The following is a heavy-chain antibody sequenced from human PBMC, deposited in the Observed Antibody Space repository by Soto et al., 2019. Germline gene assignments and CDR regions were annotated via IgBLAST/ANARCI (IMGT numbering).Heavy chain of an antibody. CDR1: GGSISSGGYY. J-gene: IGHJ4*02. Sequence: PSETLSLTCTVSGGSISSGGYYWSWIRQHPGKGLEWIGYIYYSGSTYYNPSLKSRVTISVDTSKNQFSLKLSSVTAADTAVYYCARDHGCGGDCYFPFIWGQGTLVTVSS. D-gene: IGHD2-21*01. V-gene: IGHV4-31*03. CDR2: IYYSGST. CDR3: ARDHGCGGDCYFPFI.